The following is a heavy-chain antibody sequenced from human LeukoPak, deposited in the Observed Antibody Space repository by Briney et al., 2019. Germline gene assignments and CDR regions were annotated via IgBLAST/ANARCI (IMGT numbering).Heavy chain of an antibody. CDR2: INHSGST. Sequence: SETLSPTCAVYGGSFSGYYWSWVRQPPGKGLEWIGEINHSGSTNYNPSLTSRVTISVDTSKNQFSLKLSSVTAADTAVYYCARGLYCSSTSCDYHWFDPWGQGTLVTVSS. CDR3: ARGLYCSSTSCDYHWFDP. V-gene: IGHV4-34*01. J-gene: IGHJ5*02. D-gene: IGHD2-2*01. CDR1: GGSFSGYY.